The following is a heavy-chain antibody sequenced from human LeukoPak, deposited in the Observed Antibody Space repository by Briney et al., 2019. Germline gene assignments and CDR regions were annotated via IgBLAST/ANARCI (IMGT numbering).Heavy chain of an antibody. CDR1: GFTFSSYA. J-gene: IGHJ6*02. CDR2: ISGSGGST. D-gene: IGHD3-10*01. Sequence: GGSLRLSCAASGFTFSSYAMSWVRQAPGKGLEWVSAISGSGGSTYYADSVKGRFTISRDNSKNTLYLQMNSLRAEDTALYYCAKDTSRSGYYYGMDAWGQGTTVIVS. CDR3: AKDTSRSGYYYGMDA. V-gene: IGHV3-23*01.